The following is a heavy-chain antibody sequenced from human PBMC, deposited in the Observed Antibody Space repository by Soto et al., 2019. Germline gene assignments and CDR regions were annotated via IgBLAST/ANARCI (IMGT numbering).Heavy chain of an antibody. Sequence: PSETLSLTCTVSGGSISSSSYYWGWIRQPPGKGLEWIGSIYYSGSTYYNPSLKSRVTISVDTSKNQFSLKLSSVTAADTAVYYCARQVAGDRAYYFDYWGQGTLVTVSS. CDR2: IYYSGST. J-gene: IGHJ4*02. CDR3: ARQVAGDRAYYFDY. CDR1: GGSISSSSYY. V-gene: IGHV4-39*01. D-gene: IGHD3-10*01.